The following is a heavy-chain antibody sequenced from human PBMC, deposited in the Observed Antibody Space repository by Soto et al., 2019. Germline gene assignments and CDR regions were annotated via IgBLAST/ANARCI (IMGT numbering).Heavy chain of an antibody. CDR3: ARLVLWFGRNWFDP. CDR2: IYYSVST. Sequence: SETLSLTCTVSGGSISSHYWSWIRQPPGKGLEWIGYIYYSVSTNSNPSLKSRVTISADTSKNQFSLKLSTVTAADTAVYYCARLVLWFGRNWFDPWGQGTLVTV. D-gene: IGHD3-10*01. J-gene: IGHJ5*02. CDR1: GGSISSHY. V-gene: IGHV4-59*08.